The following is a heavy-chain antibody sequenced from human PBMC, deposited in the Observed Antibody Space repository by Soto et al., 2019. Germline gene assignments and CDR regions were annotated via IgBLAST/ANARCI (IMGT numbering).Heavy chain of an antibody. V-gene: IGHV3-74*01. J-gene: IGHJ5*02. CDR2: ITSDGKSK. D-gene: IGHD2-21*02. Sequence: GGSLRLSCAASGFHFSNHWMHWVRQRPAEGLVWVSRITSDGKSKAYAESVKGRFAISRDNAKNTLYLQMNDLTAEDTAVYYCARESGDWPLNWFDPWGQGTLVTVSS. CDR1: GFHFSNHW. CDR3: ARESGDWPLNWFDP.